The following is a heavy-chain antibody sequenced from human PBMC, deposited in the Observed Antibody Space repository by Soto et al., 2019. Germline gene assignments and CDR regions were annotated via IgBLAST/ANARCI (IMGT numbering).Heavy chain of an antibody. V-gene: IGHV1-2*02. Sequence: ASVKVSCKASGYTFTGNYMHWVRQAPGQGLEWMGWINPNSGVTNYAQKFQGRVSMTRDTSISTAYMELSRLTSDDTAVYYCARTQGYCTNGVCSNYHYYGMDVWGQGTTVTVS. CDR3: ARTQGYCTNGVCSNYHYYGMDV. CDR2: INPNSGVT. J-gene: IGHJ6*02. D-gene: IGHD2-8*01. CDR1: GYTFTGNY.